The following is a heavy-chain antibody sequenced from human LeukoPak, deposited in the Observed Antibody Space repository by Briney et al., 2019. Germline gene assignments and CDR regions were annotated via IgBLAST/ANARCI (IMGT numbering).Heavy chain of an antibody. CDR2: MNPNSGNT. J-gene: IGHJ6*02. Sequence: GASVKVSCKASGYTFTSYDINWVRQATGQGLEWMGWMNPNSGNTGYAQKFQGRVTMTRNTSISTAYMELSSLRSEDTAVYYCARSFGGYDPGYYGMDVWGQGTTVTVS. CDR1: GYTFTSYD. CDR3: ARSFGGYDPGYYGMDV. D-gene: IGHD3-10*01. V-gene: IGHV1-8*01.